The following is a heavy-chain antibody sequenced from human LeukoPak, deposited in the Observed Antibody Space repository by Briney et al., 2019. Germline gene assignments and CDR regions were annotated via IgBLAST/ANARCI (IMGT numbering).Heavy chain of an antibody. CDR1: GFTFSNYG. CDR2: IRYDGSNK. CDR3: AKERPLATIGRRWFDP. D-gene: IGHD5-12*01. J-gene: IGHJ5*02. V-gene: IGHV3-30*02. Sequence: QPGGSLRLSCAASGFTFSNYGMHWVRQAPGKGLEWVAFIRYDGSNKYYADSVKGRFTISRDNSKNTLYLQMNSLRAEDTAVYYCAKERPLATIGRRWFDPWGQGTLVTVSS.